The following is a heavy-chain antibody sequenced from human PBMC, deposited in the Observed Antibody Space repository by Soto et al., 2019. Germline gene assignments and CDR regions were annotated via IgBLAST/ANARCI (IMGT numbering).Heavy chain of an antibody. V-gene: IGHV4-30-2*01. J-gene: IGHJ4*02. CDR1: GGSISSGGYS. CDR3: ARVYMVRGTIIRYFDD. CDR2: IYHSGST. D-gene: IGHD3-10*01. Sequence: LSLTCAVSGGSISSGGYSWSWIRQPPGKGLEWIGYIYHSGSTYYNPSLKSRVTISVDRSKNQFSLKLSSVTAADTAVYYCARVYMVRGTIIRYFDDWGQGTLVTVSS.